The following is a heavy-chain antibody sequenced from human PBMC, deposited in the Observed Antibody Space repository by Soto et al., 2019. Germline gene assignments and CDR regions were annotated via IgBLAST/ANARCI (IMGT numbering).Heavy chain of an antibody. D-gene: IGHD5-12*01. Sequence: SETLSLTCTVSGGSINSGDYHWSWIRQSPGKGLEWIGAIYYSGSTYYNPSLKSRIRISVDTSKNQFSLKLSSVTAADTAVYYCARGGRRDGYNYDYWGQGTLVTVSS. V-gene: IGHV4-30-4*02. CDR1: GGSINSGDYH. J-gene: IGHJ4*02. CDR3: ARGGRRDGYNYDY. CDR2: IYYSGST.